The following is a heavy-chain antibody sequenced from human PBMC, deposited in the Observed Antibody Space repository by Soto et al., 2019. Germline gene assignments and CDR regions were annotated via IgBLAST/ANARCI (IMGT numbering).Heavy chain of an antibody. V-gene: IGHV4-59*08. CDR2: IYYSGST. CDR1: GGSISSYY. CDR3: AKVGPAAMYVSWGYYMDG. D-gene: IGHD2-2*01. J-gene: IGHJ6*03. Sequence: QVQLQESGPGLVKPSETLSLTCTVSGGSISSYYWRWIRQPPGKGLEWMGYIYYSGSTNYNPSLMRGLTISADTSDNKFCLDLSSQTAADTAVYYCAKVGPAAMYVSWGYYMDGWGKGSTVTACS.